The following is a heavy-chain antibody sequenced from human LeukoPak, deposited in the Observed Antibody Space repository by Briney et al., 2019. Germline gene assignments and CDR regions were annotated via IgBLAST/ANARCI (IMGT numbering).Heavy chain of an antibody. D-gene: IGHD3-22*01. J-gene: IGHJ4*02. Sequence: ASVKVSCKASGGTFSSYAISWVRQAPGQGLEWMGGIIPIFGTANYAQKFQGRVTITADESTSTAYMELSSLRSEDTAVYYCARDPRRYYYDSSGYGDYWGQGTLVTVSS. V-gene: IGHV1-69*13. CDR3: ARDPRRYYYDSSGYGDY. CDR2: IIPIFGTA. CDR1: GGTFSSYA.